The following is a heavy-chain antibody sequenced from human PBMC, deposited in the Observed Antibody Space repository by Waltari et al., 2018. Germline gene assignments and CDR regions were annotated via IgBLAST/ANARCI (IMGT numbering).Heavy chain of an antibody. Sequence: QVQLQESGPGLVKPSQTLSLTCTVSGGSISSGGSSWTWIRQHPGKGLAWIGYIYYSGRTYYNPSLKSRVTISLDTSKNQFSLKLSSVTAADTAVYYCARDRYDSSPPLAFDIWGQGTMVTVSS. CDR3: ARDRYDSSPPLAFDI. J-gene: IGHJ3*02. D-gene: IGHD3-22*01. CDR1: GGSISSGGSS. CDR2: IYYSGRT. V-gene: IGHV4-31*03.